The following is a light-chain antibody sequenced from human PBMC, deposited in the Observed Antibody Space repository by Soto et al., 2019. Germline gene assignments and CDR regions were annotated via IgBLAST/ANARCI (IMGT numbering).Light chain of an antibody. V-gene: IGLV2-23*01. CDR3: CSYVGATTYV. CDR1: SSDVGGYNY. Sequence: QSALTQPASVSGSPGQSITISCTGTSSDVGGYNYVSWYQQHPGNAPKVIVYEGIKRPSGVSDRFSGSTSGSTASLTISGLQAEDEAEYFCCSYVGATTYVFGSGTKLTVL. J-gene: IGLJ1*01. CDR2: EGI.